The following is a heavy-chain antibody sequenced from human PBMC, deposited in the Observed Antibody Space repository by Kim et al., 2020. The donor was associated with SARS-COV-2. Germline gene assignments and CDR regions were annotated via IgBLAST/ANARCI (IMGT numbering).Heavy chain of an antibody. V-gene: IGHV1-46*01. CDR1: GYTFTSYY. CDR3: ASELRQPWGGFDL. J-gene: IGHJ2*01. Sequence: ASVKVSCKASGYTFTSYYMHWVRQAPGQGLEWMGIINPSGGSTSYAQKFQGRVTMTRDTSTSTVYMELSSLRSEDTAVYYCASELRQPWGGFDLWGRGTLVTVSS. CDR2: INPSGGST. D-gene: IGHD3-16*01.